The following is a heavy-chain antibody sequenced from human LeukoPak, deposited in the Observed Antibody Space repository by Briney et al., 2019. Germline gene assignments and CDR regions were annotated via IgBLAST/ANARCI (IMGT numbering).Heavy chain of an antibody. CDR2: IYYSGST. V-gene: IGHV4-39*01. CDR3: ARGTSSSWYRWFDY. CDR1: GGSVSSSSYY. J-gene: IGHJ4*02. D-gene: IGHD6-13*01. Sequence: PSETLSLTWSVFGGSVSSSSYYWGWIRQPPGKGLEWLGSIYYSGSTYYNPSLKSRVTISVDTSKNQFSLKLSSVTAADTAVYYCARGTSSSWYRWFDYWGQGTLVTVSS.